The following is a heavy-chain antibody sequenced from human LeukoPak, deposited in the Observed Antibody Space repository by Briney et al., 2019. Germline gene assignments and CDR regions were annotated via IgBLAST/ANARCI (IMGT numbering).Heavy chain of an antibody. CDR2: ISAYNGNT. V-gene: IGHV1-18*01. J-gene: IGHJ4*02. CDR3: AREAYSGSYSYYFDY. CDR1: SGTFSSYG. Sequence: GASVKVSCKASSGTFSSYGISWVRQAPGQGLEWMGWISAYNGNTNYAQKLQGRVTMTTDTSTSTAYMELRSLRSDDTAVYYCAREAYSGSYSYYFDYWGQGTLVTVSS. D-gene: IGHD1-26*01.